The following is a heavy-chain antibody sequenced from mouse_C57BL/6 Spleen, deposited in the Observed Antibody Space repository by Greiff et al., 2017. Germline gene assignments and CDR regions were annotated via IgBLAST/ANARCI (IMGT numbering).Heavy chain of an antibody. Sequence: VQLVESGAELVRPGTSVTMSCKASGYTFTNYWIGWAKQRPGHGLEWIGDIYPGGGYTKYNEKFKGKATLTADKSSSTAYMQFSSLTSEDSAIYYCAREGITTVPWYFDVWGTGTTVTVSS. CDR3: AREGITTVPWYFDV. CDR1: GYTFTNYW. CDR2: IYPGGGYT. D-gene: IGHD1-1*01. J-gene: IGHJ1*03. V-gene: IGHV1-63*01.